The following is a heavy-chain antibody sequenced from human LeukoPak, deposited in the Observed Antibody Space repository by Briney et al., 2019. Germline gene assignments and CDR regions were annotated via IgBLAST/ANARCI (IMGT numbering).Heavy chain of an antibody. J-gene: IGHJ6*02. V-gene: IGHV4-59*11. CDR3: ARASAGAIFYYGMDV. D-gene: IGHD3-3*01. Sequence: SETLSLTCTLSGGSTSRHCWSWIRQSPGKGLEWIGCIYNSGSTRYNPSLKSRVTISEDTSQNQFSLRLNSVTAADTAVYFCARASAGAIFYYGMDVWGQGTTVTVSS. CDR1: GGSTSRHC. CDR2: IYNSGST.